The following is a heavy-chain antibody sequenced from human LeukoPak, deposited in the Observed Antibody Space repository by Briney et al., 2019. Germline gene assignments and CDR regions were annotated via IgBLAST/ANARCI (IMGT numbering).Heavy chain of an antibody. Sequence: GGSLRLSCAASGFTFSSYAMHWVRQAPGKGLEWVAVISYDGSNKYYADSVKGRFTISRDNSKNTLYLQMNSLRAEDTAVYYCARDRSPDIWGQGTLVTVSS. CDR1: GFTFSSYA. CDR2: ISYDGSNK. V-gene: IGHV3-30*01. D-gene: IGHD1-26*01. J-gene: IGHJ4*02. CDR3: ARDRSPDI.